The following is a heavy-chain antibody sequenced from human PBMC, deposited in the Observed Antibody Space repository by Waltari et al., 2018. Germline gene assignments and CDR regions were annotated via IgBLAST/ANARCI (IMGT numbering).Heavy chain of an antibody. V-gene: IGHV5-51*01. CDR1: GYSFTSYW. D-gene: IGHD1-26*01. CDR2: IYPGDSDT. J-gene: IGHJ4*02. CDR3: ARQKEWEHRDLDY. Sequence: EVQLVQSGAEVTKPGESLTISCKGSGYSFTSYWIGWGRQMPGKGLEWMGIIYPGDSDTRYSPSFQGQVTISADKSISTADLQWSSLKASDTAMYYCARQKEWEHRDLDYWGQGTLVTVSS.